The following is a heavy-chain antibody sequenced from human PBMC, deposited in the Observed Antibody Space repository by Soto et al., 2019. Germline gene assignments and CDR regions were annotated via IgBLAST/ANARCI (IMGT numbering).Heavy chain of an antibody. V-gene: IGHV5-51*01. Sequence: GESLKISCKGSGYSFTSYWIGWVRQMPGKGLEWMVIIYPGDSDTRYSPSFQGQVTISADKSISTAYLQWSSLKASDTDMYYCARLMAAGNIAAAGGYWGQGTLVTVSS. D-gene: IGHD6-13*01. CDR3: ARLMAAGNIAAAGGY. CDR1: GYSFTSYW. CDR2: IYPGDSDT. J-gene: IGHJ4*02.